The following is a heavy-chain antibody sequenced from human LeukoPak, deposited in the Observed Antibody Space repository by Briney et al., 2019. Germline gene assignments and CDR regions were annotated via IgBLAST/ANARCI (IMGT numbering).Heavy chain of an antibody. CDR1: GFTFSNAW. V-gene: IGHV3-15*01. CDR2: IKRRTDGGTT. Sequence: GGSLRLSCAASGFTFSNAWMSWVRQAPGKGLEWVGRIKRRTDGGTTDYAAAGKGRFTISGDDSKNTLYLQMNSLKIEDTAVYYCTTITYYDFWSGYSNFDYWGQGTLVTVSS. CDR3: TTITYYDFWSGYSNFDY. D-gene: IGHD3-3*01. J-gene: IGHJ4*02.